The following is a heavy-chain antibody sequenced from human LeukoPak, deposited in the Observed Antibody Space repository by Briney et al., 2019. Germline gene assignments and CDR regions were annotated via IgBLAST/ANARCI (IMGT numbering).Heavy chain of an antibody. D-gene: IGHD7-27*01. J-gene: IGHJ6*02. Sequence: KPSETLSLTCTVSGGSISTSTYYWGWIRQPPGKGLERIGSIYYSGSTYYNPSLKSRVTISVDTSKNQFSLRLSSVTAADTAMYYCARQQSNWASGPGMDVWGQGTTVTVSS. V-gene: IGHV4-39*01. CDR2: IYYSGST. CDR3: ARQQSNWASGPGMDV. CDR1: GGSISTSTYY.